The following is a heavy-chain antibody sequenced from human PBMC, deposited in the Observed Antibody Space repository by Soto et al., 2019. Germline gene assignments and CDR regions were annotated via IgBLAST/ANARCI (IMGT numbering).Heavy chain of an antibody. J-gene: IGHJ4*02. V-gene: IGHV3-33*01. CDR2: IWYDGSNK. CDR1: GFTFSSYG. CDR3: ARDRAPLLRGWCYFDY. Sequence: QVQLVESGGGVVQPGRYLRLSCAESGFTFSSYGMHWVRQAPGKGPEWVAVIWYDGSNKYYADSVKGRFTISRDNSKNTLYLQMNSLRAEDTAVYYCARDRAPLLRGWCYFDYWGQGTLVTVSS. D-gene: IGHD2-21*01.